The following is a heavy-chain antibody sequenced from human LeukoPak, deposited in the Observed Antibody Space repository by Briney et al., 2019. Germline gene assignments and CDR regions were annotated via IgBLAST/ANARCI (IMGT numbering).Heavy chain of an antibody. D-gene: IGHD2-2*01. CDR3: AKSFFLRECSSTSCYLNSDY. CDR1: GFTFSSYG. CDR2: ISYDGSNK. V-gene: IGHV3-30*18. J-gene: IGHJ4*02. Sequence: PGRSLRLSCAASGFTFSSYGMHWVRQAPGKGLEWVAVISYDGSNKYYADSVKGRFTISRDNSKNTLYLQMNSLRAEDTAVYYGAKSFFLRECSSTSCYLNSDYWGQGTLVTVSS.